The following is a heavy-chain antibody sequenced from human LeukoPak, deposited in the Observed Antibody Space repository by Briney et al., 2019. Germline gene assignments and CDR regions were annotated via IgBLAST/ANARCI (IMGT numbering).Heavy chain of an antibody. CDR1: GFTFSSYA. CDR3: ARERARTRSAFDT. CDR2: ISGSGGST. J-gene: IGHJ4*02. D-gene: IGHD2-2*01. Sequence: PGGSLRLSCAASGFTFSSYAMSWVRQAPGKGLEWVSAISGSGGSTYYADSVKGRFTISRVNSKNTLYLQMNSLRDEDTAVYYCARERARTRSAFDTWGQGTLVTVSS. V-gene: IGHV3-23*01.